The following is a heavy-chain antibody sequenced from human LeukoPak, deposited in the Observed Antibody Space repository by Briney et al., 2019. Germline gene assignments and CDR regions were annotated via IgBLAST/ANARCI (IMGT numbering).Heavy chain of an antibody. J-gene: IGHJ4*02. CDR1: GFTFSNHG. CDR3: ATSFTRISILMQK. D-gene: IGHD2-8*01. CDR2: ISDGGET. V-gene: IGHV3-23*01. Sequence: PGGSLRLSCAASGFTFSNHGLNWVRQAPGKGLEWVSAISDGGETFYADSVKGRFTISRDNSKNTLYLQRNSLRAVDTALYYCATSFTRISILMQKWGQGALVTVSS.